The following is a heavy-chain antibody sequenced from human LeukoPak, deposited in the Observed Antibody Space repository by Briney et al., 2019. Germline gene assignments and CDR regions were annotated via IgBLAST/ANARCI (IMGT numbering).Heavy chain of an antibody. CDR2: IIPIFGTA. CDR1: GGTFSSYA. CDR3: ARRDSSLLNWFDP. J-gene: IGHJ5*02. Sequence: ASVKVSCKASGGTFSSYAISWVRQAPGQGLEWMGGIIPIFGTANYAQKFQGRVTMTTDTSTSTAYMELRSLRSDDTAVYYCARRDSSLLNWFDPWGQGTLVTVSS. D-gene: IGHD6-13*01. V-gene: IGHV1-69*05.